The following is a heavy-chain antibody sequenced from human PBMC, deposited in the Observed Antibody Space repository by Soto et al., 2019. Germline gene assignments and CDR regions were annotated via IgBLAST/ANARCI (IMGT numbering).Heavy chain of an antibody. J-gene: IGHJ6*02. CDR1: GFTFSSYA. CDR3: ARDHKQWSLSYDYGMDV. CDR2: ISYDGSNK. V-gene: IGHV3-30-3*01. Sequence: GGSLRLSCAASGFTFSSYAMHWVRQAPGKGLEWVAVISYDGSNKYYADSVKGRFTISRDNSKNTLYLQMNSLRAEDTAVYYCARDHKQWSLSYDYGMDVWGQGTTVTVSS. D-gene: IGHD6-19*01.